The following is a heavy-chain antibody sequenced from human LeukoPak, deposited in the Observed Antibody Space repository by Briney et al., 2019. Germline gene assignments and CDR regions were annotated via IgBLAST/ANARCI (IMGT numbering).Heavy chain of an antibody. CDR1: GGSISSGGYY. CDR3: ARDRNTWYFDL. V-gene: IGHV4-61*08. Sequence: SETLSLTCAVSGGSISSGGYYWSWIRQPPGKRLEWIGYIYDSGSTNYNPSLKSRVTISVDTSKNQFSLKLRSVAAADTAVYYCARDRNTWYFDLWGRGTLATVSS. J-gene: IGHJ2*01. CDR2: IYDSGST.